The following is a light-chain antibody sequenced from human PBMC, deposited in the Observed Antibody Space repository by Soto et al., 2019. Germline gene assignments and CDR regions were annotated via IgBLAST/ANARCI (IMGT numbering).Light chain of an antibody. J-gene: IGLJ3*02. CDR1: SSNIGGTNY. Sequence: QSVLTQPPSASGNPGQKVFISCSGSSSNIGGTNYAYWYQQLPGAAPKLLIYRNNQRPSGVPDRFSGSKSGTSASLAISGLRSEDEADYYCAAWDDSLSGGWVFGGGTKLTVL. CDR2: RNN. CDR3: AAWDDSLSGGWV. V-gene: IGLV1-47*01.